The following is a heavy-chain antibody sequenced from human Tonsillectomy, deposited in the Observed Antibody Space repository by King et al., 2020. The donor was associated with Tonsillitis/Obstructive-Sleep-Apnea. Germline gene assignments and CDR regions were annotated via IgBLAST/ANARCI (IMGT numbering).Heavy chain of an antibody. J-gene: IGHJ4*02. CDR2: ISYDGRNK. CDR3: AREWIQIWLAAY. V-gene: IGHV3-30*03. D-gene: IGHD5-18*01. CDR1: GFTFSSYG. Sequence: VQLVESGGGVVQPGRSLRLSCAASGFTFSSYGMHWVRQAPGKGLEWVAVISYDGRNKYYADSVKGRFTISRDNSKNTLYLQMNSLRAEDTAVYYCAREWIQIWLAAYWGQGTLVTVSS.